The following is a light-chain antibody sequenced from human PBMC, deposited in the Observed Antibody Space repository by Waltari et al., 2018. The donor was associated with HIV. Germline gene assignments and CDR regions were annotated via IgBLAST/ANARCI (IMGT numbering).Light chain of an antibody. CDR2: QDA. CDR1: GLGDKY. J-gene: IGLJ2*01. V-gene: IGLV3-1*01. Sequence: SYELTQAPSVSVSPGQTASITCSGDGLGDKYACWYQQKPGQAPVLVIYQDAKRPSGIPERFSGSNSGNTATLTISGTQAGDEADYYCQAWDSSTAVFGGGTKLTVL. CDR3: QAWDSSTAV.